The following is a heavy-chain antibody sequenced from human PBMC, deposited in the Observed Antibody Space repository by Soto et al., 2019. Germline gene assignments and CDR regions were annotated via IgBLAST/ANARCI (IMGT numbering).Heavy chain of an antibody. Sequence: GSGGSTYYADSMKGRFTISRDNSKNTLYLQMNSLRAEDTAVYYCANPLKRYSSGSWGQGTLVTVSS. D-gene: IGHD6-19*01. CDR3: ANPLKRYSSGS. J-gene: IGHJ5*02. V-gene: IGHV3-23*01. CDR2: GSGGST.